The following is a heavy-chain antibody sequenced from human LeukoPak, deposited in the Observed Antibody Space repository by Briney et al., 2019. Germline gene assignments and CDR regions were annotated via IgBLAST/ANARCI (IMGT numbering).Heavy chain of an antibody. Sequence: GGSERLSCAASRFTFSSYSMNWFRQAPGKGLEWVSSISRSGSTKYYADSVKGRFTISRDNAKNSLFLQMNSLRAEDTAVYYCARVLRYCSGGNCYSGGLGYMDVWGKGATVTISS. V-gene: IGHV3-48*04. D-gene: IGHD2-15*01. CDR1: RFTFSSYS. CDR3: ARVLRYCSGGNCYSGGLGYMDV. CDR2: ISRSGSTK. J-gene: IGHJ6*03.